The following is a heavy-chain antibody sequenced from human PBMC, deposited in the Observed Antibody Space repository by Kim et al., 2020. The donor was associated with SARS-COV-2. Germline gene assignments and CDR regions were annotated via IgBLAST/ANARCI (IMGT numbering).Heavy chain of an antibody. CDR2: IYTSGST. Sequence: SETLSLTCTVSGGSISSYYWSWIRQPAGNGLEWIGHIYTSGSTKYNPSLKSRVTMSVDTSKNQFSLKLSSATAADTAVYYWARRAAGTYYLDYWGQGTLVTIS. CDR3: ARRAAGTYYLDY. J-gene: IGHJ4*02. D-gene: IGHD6-13*01. V-gene: IGHV4-4*07. CDR1: GGSISSYY.